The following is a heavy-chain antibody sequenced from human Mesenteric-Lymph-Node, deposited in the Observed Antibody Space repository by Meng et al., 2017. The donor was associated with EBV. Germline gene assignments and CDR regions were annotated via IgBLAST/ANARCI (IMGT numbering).Heavy chain of an antibody. CDR1: GFTFSDHY. CDR2: ISGSENTI. V-gene: IGHV3-11*01. Sequence: QVQLVESGGGRVKPGGALRLSCAASGFTFSDHYMSWIRQAPGKGLEWVSYISGSENTIYYADSVKGRFTISRDNAKNSLYLQMNNLRVEDTAVYYCARDVESSRLWGQGTLCTVSS. J-gene: IGHJ4*02. D-gene: IGHD6-13*01. CDR3: ARDVESSRL.